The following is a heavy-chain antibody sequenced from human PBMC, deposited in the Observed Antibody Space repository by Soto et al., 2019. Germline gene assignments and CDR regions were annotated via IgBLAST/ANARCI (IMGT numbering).Heavy chain of an antibody. J-gene: IGHJ4*02. CDR1: DDSINSDKYY. V-gene: IGHV4-39*01. CDR2: IYYRGNA. Sequence: SETLSLTCSVSDDSINSDKYYWGWIRQPPGKGLEWIGSIYYRGNAYYNPSLQTRVTISLDKSRSQFSLKLDSVTTADSAAYFCARLEGLATISYYFDFWGPGALVTVSS. CDR3: ARLEGLATISYYFDF. D-gene: IGHD3-9*01.